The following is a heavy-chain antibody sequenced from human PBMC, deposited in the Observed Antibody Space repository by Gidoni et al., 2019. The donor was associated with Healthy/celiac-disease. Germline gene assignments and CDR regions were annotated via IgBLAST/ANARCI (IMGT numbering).Heavy chain of an antibody. CDR1: GDSFTSYW. D-gene: IGHD3-9*01. Sequence: EVQLRQPGAEVKKPGQTLKNVRKGAGDSFTSYWIGWARQMPGNGLEWVGIISPGDSDTRYSPSFQGQVTISADNSISTSYLQWSSLKASDTAMYYCARQTPHYDIFPEVIPKNWFDPWGQGTLVTVSS. CDR3: ARQTPHYDIFPEVIPKNWFDP. J-gene: IGHJ5*02. V-gene: IGHV5-51*01. CDR2: ISPGDSDT.